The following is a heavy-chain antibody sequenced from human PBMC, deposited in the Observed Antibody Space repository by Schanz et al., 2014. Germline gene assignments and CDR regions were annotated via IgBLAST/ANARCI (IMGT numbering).Heavy chain of an antibody. D-gene: IGHD3-10*01. V-gene: IGHV3-74*01. CDR2: VNSDGSTT. Sequence: VQLVESGGGLVQLGGSLRLSCAASGFTFSSYWMLWVRQAPGKGLVWVSRVNSDGSTTTYADSVKGRFTISRDNAKNTLYLQMDSLRAEDTAVYYCARGRGSTYYIDYWGQGALVTVSS. CDR3: ARGRGSTYYIDY. J-gene: IGHJ4*02. CDR1: GFTFSSYW.